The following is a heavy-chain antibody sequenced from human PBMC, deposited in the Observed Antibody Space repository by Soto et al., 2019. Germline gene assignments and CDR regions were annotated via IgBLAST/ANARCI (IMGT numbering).Heavy chain of an antibody. D-gene: IGHD2-21*02. CDR1: GFTFSSYW. V-gene: IGHV3-74*01. J-gene: IGHJ3*02. CDR2: INSDGSST. CDR3: ATLQTYCGGDCYSRRDAFDI. Sequence: GESLKISCAASGFTFSSYWMHWVRQAPGKGLVWVSRINSDGSSTSYADSVKGRFTISRDNAKNTLYLQMNSLRAEDTAVYYCATLQTYCGGDCYSRRDAFDIWGQGTMVTVSS.